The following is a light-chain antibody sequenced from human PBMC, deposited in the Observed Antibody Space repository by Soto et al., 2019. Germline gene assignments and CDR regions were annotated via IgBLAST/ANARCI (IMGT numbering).Light chain of an antibody. CDR2: DVS. CDR1: SSDVGAYNS. J-gene: IGLJ1*01. V-gene: IGLV2-14*03. CDR3: CSYTSSVTYV. Sequence: QSALTQPVSVSGSPGQSITISCTGTSSDVGAYNSVSWYQQHPGEAPKLVIYDVSSRPSGVSDRFSGSKSGSTASLTISGLQAEDEADYYCCSYTSSVTYVFGTGTKVTVL.